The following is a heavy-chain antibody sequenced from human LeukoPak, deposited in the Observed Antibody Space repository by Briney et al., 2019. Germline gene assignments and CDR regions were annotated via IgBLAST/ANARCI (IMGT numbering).Heavy chain of an antibody. Sequence: SETLSLTCTVSGGSINTSNYCWGWIRQPPGKGLEWIGTTYYSGSTYYNPSLKSRVTISVDTSQNQFSLKLTSVTAADTAVYYCSRRPRIAVAGLPFDYWGQGTLVTVSS. D-gene: IGHD6-19*01. J-gene: IGHJ4*02. V-gene: IGHV4-39*01. CDR2: TYYSGST. CDR3: SRRPRIAVAGLPFDY. CDR1: GGSINTSNYC.